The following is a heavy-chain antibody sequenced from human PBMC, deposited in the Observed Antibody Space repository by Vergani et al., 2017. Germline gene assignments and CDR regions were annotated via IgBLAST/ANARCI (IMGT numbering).Heavy chain of an antibody. D-gene: IGHD5-18*01. CDR3: ASSGTAXVDY. J-gene: IGHJ4*02. CDR1: GGSVSSGSYY. V-gene: IGHV4-61*01. Sequence: QVQLQESGPGLVKPSETLSLTCTVSGGSVSSGSYYWSWIRQPPGKGLEWIGYIYYSGSTNYNPSLKRRVTISVDTSKNRFSLKLSSVTAADTAVYYCASSGTAXVDYWGQGTLVTVSS. CDR2: IYYSGST.